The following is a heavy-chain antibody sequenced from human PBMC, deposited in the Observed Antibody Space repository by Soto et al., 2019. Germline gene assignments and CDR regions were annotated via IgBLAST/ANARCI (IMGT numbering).Heavy chain of an antibody. J-gene: IGHJ4*02. Sequence: QVQLVQSGAEVKKPGSSVKVSCKASGGTFSSYAISWVRQAPGQGLEWMGGIIPIFGTANYAQKFQGRVTITADKSTRTAYMELGSLGSEDTAVYYCARGYYDSSGYYYPVDYWGQGTLVTVSS. D-gene: IGHD3-22*01. CDR1: GGTFSSYA. CDR2: IIPIFGTA. CDR3: ARGYYDSSGYYYPVDY. V-gene: IGHV1-69*06.